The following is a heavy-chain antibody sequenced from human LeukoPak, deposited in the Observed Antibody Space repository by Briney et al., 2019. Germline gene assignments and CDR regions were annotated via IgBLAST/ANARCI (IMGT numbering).Heavy chain of an antibody. CDR3: ARDGRENHYYDSSGYYIDY. CDR2: ISSSSSYI. V-gene: IGHV3-21*01. Sequence: PGGSLRLSCAASGFTFSSYSMNWVRQAPGKGLEWVSSISSSSSYIYYADSVKGRFTTSRDNAKNSLYLQMNSLRAEDTAVYYCARDGRENHYYDSSGYYIDYWGQGTLVTVSS. J-gene: IGHJ4*02. D-gene: IGHD3-22*01. CDR1: GFTFSSYS.